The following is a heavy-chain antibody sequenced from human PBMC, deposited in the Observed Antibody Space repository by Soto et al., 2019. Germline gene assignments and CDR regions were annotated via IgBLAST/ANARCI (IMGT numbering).Heavy chain of an antibody. Sequence: EVQLLESGGGLVQPGGSLRLSCAASGFTFSSYGMSWVRQAPGKGLEWVSGISGSGGSTNYADSVKGRFTISRDNSKNTLYLQMNSLRAEDTALYSCARGGNTRGRFAPGGQGTLVTVSS. J-gene: IGHJ5*02. CDR3: ARGGNTRGRFAP. V-gene: IGHV3-23*01. D-gene: IGHD1-26*01. CDR2: ISGSGGST. CDR1: GFTFSSYG.